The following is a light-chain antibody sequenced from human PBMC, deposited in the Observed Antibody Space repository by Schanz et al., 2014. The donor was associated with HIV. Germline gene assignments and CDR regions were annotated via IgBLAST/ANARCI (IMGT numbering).Light chain of an antibody. J-gene: IGKJ2*03. CDR2: RAS. Sequence: DIQMTQSPSTLSASIGDGVTITCRASQYISSWLAWYQQKPGQAPNLLIYRASTLETGVSSRFSGSGSGTEFTLTISSLQPDDFATYYCQQYDKYSYSFGQGTKLEIK. V-gene: IGKV1-5*03. CDR3: QQYDKYSYS. CDR1: QYISSW.